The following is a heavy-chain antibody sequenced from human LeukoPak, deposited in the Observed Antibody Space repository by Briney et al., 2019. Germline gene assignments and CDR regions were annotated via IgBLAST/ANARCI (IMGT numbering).Heavy chain of an antibody. CDR1: GFTFSGAW. J-gene: IGHJ1*01. Sequence: GGSLRLSCAASGFTFSGAWMHWVRQAPGKGLVWVSRINNDGTTTMYADSVKGRFTLSRDNAKNTLYLQMNSLRAEDTAVYYCARISGPGMNEYFHLWGQGTLVTVSS. D-gene: IGHD3-10*01. CDR2: INNDGTTT. CDR3: ARISGPGMNEYFHL. V-gene: IGHV3-74*03.